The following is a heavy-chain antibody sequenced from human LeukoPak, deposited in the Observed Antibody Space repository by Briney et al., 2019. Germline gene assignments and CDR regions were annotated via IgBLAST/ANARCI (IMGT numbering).Heavy chain of an antibody. D-gene: IGHD3-22*01. V-gene: IGHV3-7*01. CDR1: GFTFSSYW. Sequence: GGSLRLSCAASGFTFSSYWMSWVRQAPGKGLEWVANIKQDGSEKYYVDSVKGRFTISRDNAKNSLYLQMNILRAEDTAVYYCARDENPTYYYDSSGYRRGYYYYGMDVWGQGTTVTVSS. J-gene: IGHJ6*02. CDR2: IKQDGSEK. CDR3: ARDENPTYYYDSSGYRRGYYYYGMDV.